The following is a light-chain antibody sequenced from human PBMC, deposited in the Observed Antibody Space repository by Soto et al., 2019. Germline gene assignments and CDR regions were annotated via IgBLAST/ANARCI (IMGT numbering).Light chain of an antibody. CDR3: MQPLQTPRT. CDR2: SGS. J-gene: IGKJ1*01. Sequence: DIVMTQSPLSLPVTPGEPASISCTSSQSLLHRNGYNYLDWYLQKPGQSPQLLISSGSNRSSGVPDRVSGSGSGTDFTLKISRVEAEDVGVYYCMQPLQTPRTFGQGIKVEIK. V-gene: IGKV2-28*01. CDR1: QSLLHRNGYNY.